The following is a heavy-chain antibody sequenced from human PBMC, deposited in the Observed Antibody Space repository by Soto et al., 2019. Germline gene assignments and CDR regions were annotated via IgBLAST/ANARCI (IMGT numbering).Heavy chain of an antibody. CDR1: GGSISNYY. CDR3: ARRLRYFDWAFDY. Sequence: SETLSLTCTVSGGSISNYYWSWIRQPPGKGLEWIGYIYSSGSTKYNPSLKSRVTISVDTSKNQFSLKMSPVTAADTAVYYCARRLRYFDWAFDYWGQGTQVTVSS. V-gene: IGHV4-59*08. J-gene: IGHJ4*02. CDR2: IYSSGST. D-gene: IGHD3-9*01.